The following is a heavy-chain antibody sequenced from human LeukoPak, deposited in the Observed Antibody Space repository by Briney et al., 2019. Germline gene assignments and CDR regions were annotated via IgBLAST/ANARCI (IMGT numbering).Heavy chain of an antibody. V-gene: IGHV4-38-2*02. CDR2: IYHSGST. CDR1: GYSISSGYY. CDR3: ARGSSLPGSIVATTTTSYYFDY. Sequence: SETLSLTCTVSGYSISSGYYWGWIRQPPGKGLEWIGSIYHSGSTYYNPSLKSRVTISVDTSKNQFSLKLSSVTAADTAVYYCARGSSLPGSIVATTTTSYYFDYWGQGTLVTVSS. J-gene: IGHJ4*02. D-gene: IGHD5-12*01.